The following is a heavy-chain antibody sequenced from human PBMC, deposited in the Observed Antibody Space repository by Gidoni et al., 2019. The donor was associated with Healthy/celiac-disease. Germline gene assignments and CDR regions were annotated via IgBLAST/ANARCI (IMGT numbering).Heavy chain of an antibody. D-gene: IGHD5-18*01. CDR1: GGTFCSYA. J-gene: IGHJ6*02. CDR3: SRDRLRGYSYALLPYGMDV. CDR2: ISPSFGTA. V-gene: IGHV1-69*01. Sequence: QVQLVQSGAAVKKTGSSVKVSCQASGGTFCSYAISWLRQAPGQGLKWMGGISPSFGTANYAQKFQGRVTITADESTSTAYMELSSLRSEDTAVYYWSRDRLRGYSYALLPYGMDVWGQGTTVTVSS.